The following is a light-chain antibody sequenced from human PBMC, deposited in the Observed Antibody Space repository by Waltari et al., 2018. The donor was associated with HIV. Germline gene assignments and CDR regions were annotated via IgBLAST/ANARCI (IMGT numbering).Light chain of an antibody. V-gene: IGKV3-20*01. CDR1: QSVSSSS. CDR3: HHYCSSVT. Sequence: EIVLQKLPGTLPVPPGDRATLPCRPRQSVSSSSFVWYQHKPGQTPRLLIFGASSRAPRIPDRVSGSGSGTDFTLTISRLDPEDFAVFYCHHYCSSVTFGQGTRLEIK. CDR2: GAS. J-gene: IGKJ5*01.